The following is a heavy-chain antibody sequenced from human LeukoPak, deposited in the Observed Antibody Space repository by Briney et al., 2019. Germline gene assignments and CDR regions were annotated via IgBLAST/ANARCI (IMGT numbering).Heavy chain of an antibody. CDR3: AKATYYYDSSGYSGFDY. CDR2: FSGSGTST. CDR1: GFTFSDYT. J-gene: IGHJ4*02. D-gene: IGHD3-22*01. V-gene: IGHV3-23*01. Sequence: GGSLRLSWAASGFTFSDYTMSWVRQAPGMGLEWVSSFSGSGTSTYYADSVKGRFTISRDNSKNTLYMQMNSLRAEDTAVYYCAKATYYYDSSGYSGFDYWGQGTLVTVSS.